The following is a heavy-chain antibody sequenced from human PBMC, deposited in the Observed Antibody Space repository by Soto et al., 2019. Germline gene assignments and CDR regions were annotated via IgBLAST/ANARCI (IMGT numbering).Heavy chain of an antibody. D-gene: IGHD4-17*01. Sequence: QVQLQQWGAGLLKPSETLSLTCAVYGGSFSGYYWSWIRQLPGKGLEWIGDINHSRRTNYKTSLKSRLTISVATSKNQFSLQLSPVTAADTAVYFCARGYGGNVFDYWGQGTLVTVSS. CDR1: GGSFSGYY. CDR2: INHSRRT. J-gene: IGHJ4*02. V-gene: IGHV4-34*01. CDR3: ARGYGGNVFDY.